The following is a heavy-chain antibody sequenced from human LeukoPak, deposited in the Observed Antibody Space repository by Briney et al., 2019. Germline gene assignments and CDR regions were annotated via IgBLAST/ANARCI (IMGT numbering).Heavy chain of an antibody. CDR3: AKGIVVVPAASSPY. Sequence: GSLRLSCAASGFTFSSYSMNWVRQAPGKGLEWVSSISSSSSYIYYADSVKGRFTISRDNSKNTLYLQMNSLRAEDTAVYYCAKGIVVVPAASSPYWGQGTLVTVSS. CDR2: ISSSSSYI. V-gene: IGHV3-21*01. D-gene: IGHD2-2*01. J-gene: IGHJ4*02. CDR1: GFTFSSYS.